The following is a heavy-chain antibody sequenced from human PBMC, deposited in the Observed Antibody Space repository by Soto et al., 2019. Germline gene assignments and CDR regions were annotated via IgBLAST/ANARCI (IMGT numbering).Heavy chain of an antibody. D-gene: IGHD3-9*01. V-gene: IGHV1-69*02. J-gene: IGHJ4*02. CDR2: IIPILGIA. CDR1: GGTFSSYT. Sequence: GASVKVSCKASGGTFSSYTISWVRQAPGQGLEWMGRIIPILGIANYAQKFQGRVTITADKSTSTAYMELSSLRSEDTAVYYCVLNGYFDWLYLDYWGQGTLVTVSS. CDR3: VLNGYFDWLYLDY.